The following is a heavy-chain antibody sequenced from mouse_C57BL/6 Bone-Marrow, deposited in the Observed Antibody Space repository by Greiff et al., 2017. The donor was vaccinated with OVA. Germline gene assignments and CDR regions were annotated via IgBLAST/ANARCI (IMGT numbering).Heavy chain of an antibody. CDR1: GYTFTSYT. CDR2: INPSSGYT. CDR3: ARSRGYYVDY. V-gene: IGHV1-4*01. J-gene: IGHJ2*01. Sequence: QVQLKQSGAELARPGASVKMSCKASGYTFTSYTMHWVKQRPGQGLEWIGYINPSSGYTKYNQKFKDKATLTADKSSSTAYMQLSSLTSEDSAVYYCARSRGYYVDYWGQGTTLTVSS.